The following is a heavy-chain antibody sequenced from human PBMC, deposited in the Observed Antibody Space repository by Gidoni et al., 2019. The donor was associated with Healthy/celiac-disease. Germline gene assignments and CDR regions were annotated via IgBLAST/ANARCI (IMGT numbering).Heavy chain of an antibody. V-gene: IGHV3-7*03. J-gene: IGHJ1*01. D-gene: IGHD1-26*01. CDR2: IKQDGSEK. CDR3: ARSGIVGATDPEYFQH. CDR1: GFTFVACW. Sequence: EVQLVESGGGLVQPGGSLRLSCAASGFTFVACWSRWVRQAPGKGLEWVANIKQDGSEKYYVDSVKGRFTISRDNAKNSLYLQMNSLRAEDTAVYYCARSGIVGATDPEYFQHWGQGTLVTVSS.